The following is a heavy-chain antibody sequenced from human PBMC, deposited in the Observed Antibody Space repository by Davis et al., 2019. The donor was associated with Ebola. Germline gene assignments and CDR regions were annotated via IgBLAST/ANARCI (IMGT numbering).Heavy chain of an antibody. Sequence: SVKVSCKASGFTFTSSAVQWVRQARGQRLEWIGWIVVGSGNTNYAQKFQERVTITRDMSTSTAYMELSSLRSEDTAVYYCAADYEDWVAGIAVAGTLVDYWGQGTLVTVSS. CDR3: AADYEDWVAGIAVAGTLVDY. J-gene: IGHJ4*02. D-gene: IGHD6-19*01. CDR1: GFTFTSSA. CDR2: IVVGSGNT. V-gene: IGHV1-58*01.